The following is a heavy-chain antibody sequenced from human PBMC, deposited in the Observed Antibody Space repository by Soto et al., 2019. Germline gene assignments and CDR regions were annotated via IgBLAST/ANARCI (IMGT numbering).Heavy chain of an antibody. CDR3: ARLGCTNRPLCGMDV. J-gene: IGHJ6*02. Sequence: HWVRQAPGQRLKWMGWINAGNGNTKYSQKFQGRVTITRDTSASTAYMELSSLRSEDTAVYYCARLGCTNRPLCGMDVWGQGTTVTVSS. CDR2: INAGNGNT. V-gene: IGHV1-3*01. D-gene: IGHD2-8*01.